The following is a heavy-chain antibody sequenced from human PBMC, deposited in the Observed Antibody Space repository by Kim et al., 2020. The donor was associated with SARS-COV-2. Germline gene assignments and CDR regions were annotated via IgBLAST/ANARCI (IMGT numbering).Heavy chain of an antibody. Sequence: GGSLRLSCAASGFIFSTYWMVWVRQAPGKGLEWVANIKHDGSEKNYVDSVKGRFTISRDNAKNSLYLQMNSLRAEDTAVYYCATVAATGTGFLDFWGQGTLVTVSS. J-gene: IGHJ4*02. D-gene: IGHD6-13*01. CDR2: IKHDGSEK. CDR3: ATVAATGTGFLDF. V-gene: IGHV3-7*01. CDR1: GFIFSTYW.